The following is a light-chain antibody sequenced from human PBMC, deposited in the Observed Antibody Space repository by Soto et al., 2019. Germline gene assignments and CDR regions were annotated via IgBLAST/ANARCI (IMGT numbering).Light chain of an antibody. J-gene: IGLJ1*01. CDR2: EGS. V-gene: IGLV2-23*01. CDR3: CSYAGSSTSRV. CDR1: SSDVGSYNL. Sequence: QSALTQPASVSGSPGQSITISCTGTSSDVGSYNLVSWYQQHPGKAPKLMIYEGSKRPSGVSNRFSGSKSGNTASLTISGLQAEDKADYYCCSYAGSSTSRVFGTGTKLTVL.